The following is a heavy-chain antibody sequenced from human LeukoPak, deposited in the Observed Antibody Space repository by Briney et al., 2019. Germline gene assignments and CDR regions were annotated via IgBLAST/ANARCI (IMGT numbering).Heavy chain of an antibody. CDR2: IYYSGST. CDR3: ARGGVVPAAISWFDP. Sequence: SETLSLTCTVSGGSISSGGYYWSWIRQRPGKGLEWIGYIYYSGSTYYNPSLKSRVTISVDTSKNQFSLKLSSVTAADTAVYYCARGGVVPAAISWFDPWGQGTLVTVSS. D-gene: IGHD2-2*01. V-gene: IGHV4-31*03. J-gene: IGHJ5*02. CDR1: GGSISSGGYY.